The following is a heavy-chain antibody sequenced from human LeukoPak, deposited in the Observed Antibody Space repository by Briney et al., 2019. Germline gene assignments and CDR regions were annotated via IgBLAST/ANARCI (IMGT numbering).Heavy chain of an antibody. J-gene: IGHJ5*02. CDR3: AKEPRGGNSGGWFDP. Sequence: GGSLRLSCAVSGFTVSGNYITWVRQAPGKGLEWVSVIYSDGATYYADSVKGRFTISRDNSKNTVYLQLNSLRAEDTAVYYCAKEPRGGNSGGWFDPWGQGTLVTVSS. V-gene: IGHV3-66*01. CDR2: IYSDGAT. D-gene: IGHD4-23*01. CDR1: GFTVSGNY.